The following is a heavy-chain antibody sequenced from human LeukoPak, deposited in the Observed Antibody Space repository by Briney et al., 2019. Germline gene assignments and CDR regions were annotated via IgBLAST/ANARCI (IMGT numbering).Heavy chain of an antibody. CDR3: ARSTIFGVVITPPYFDY. V-gene: IGHV1-69*13. Sequence: SVKVSCKASGGTFSSYAISWVLQAPGQGLEWMGGIIPIFGTANYAQKFQGRVTITADESTSTAYMELSSLRSEDTAVYYCARSTIFGVVITPPYFDYWGQGTLVTVSS. D-gene: IGHD3-3*01. CDR1: GGTFSSYA. J-gene: IGHJ4*02. CDR2: IIPIFGTA.